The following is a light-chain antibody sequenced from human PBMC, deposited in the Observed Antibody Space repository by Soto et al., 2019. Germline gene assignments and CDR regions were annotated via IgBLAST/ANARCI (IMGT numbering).Light chain of an antibody. CDR2: QTS. J-gene: IGKJ1*01. V-gene: IGKV3-11*01. Sequence: EIVLTQSPATLSSFPGDRVTLSCRASQYINTRLAWYQHRPGQAPRLLIYQTSIRAAGIPARFSASGTGTGFTLTIRDVQTEDSAVYSCHQRKSWPRTFGQGTKVDIK. CDR3: HQRKSWPRT. CDR1: QYINTR.